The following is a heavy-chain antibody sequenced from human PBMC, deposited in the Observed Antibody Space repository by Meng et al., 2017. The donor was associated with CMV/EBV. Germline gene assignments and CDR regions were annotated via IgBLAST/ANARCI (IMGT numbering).Heavy chain of an antibody. CDR2: IYYSGST. D-gene: IGHD2-2*01. Sequence: SETLSLTCTVSGGSVSSGSYYWSWIRQPPGKGLEWIGYIYYSGSTNYNPSLKSRVTISVDTSKNQFSLKLSSVTAADTAVYYCARESVVVPAAMIIKQPDYSYYGMDVWGQGTTVTVSS. CDR1: GGSVSSGSYY. J-gene: IGHJ6*02. V-gene: IGHV4-61*01. CDR3: ARESVVVPAAMIIKQPDYSYYGMDV.